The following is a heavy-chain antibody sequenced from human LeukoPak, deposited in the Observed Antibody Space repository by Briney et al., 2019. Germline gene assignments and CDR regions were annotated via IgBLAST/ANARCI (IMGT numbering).Heavy chain of an antibody. V-gene: IGHV3-23*01. CDR2: ISGSGDAS. Sequence: GGPLRLSCAASGFTVSTDFMSWVRQAPGKGLEWVSAISGSGDASLYADSVKGRFTISRDNSKNTLYLHMNSLRAEDTAVYYCAKAPWSGYHYFDYWGQGTLLTVSS. J-gene: IGHJ4*02. D-gene: IGHD3-3*01. CDR1: GFTVSTDF. CDR3: AKAPWSGYHYFDY.